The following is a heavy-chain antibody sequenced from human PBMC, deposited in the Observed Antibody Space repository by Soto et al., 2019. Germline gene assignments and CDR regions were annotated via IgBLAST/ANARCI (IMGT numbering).Heavy chain of an antibody. CDR1: GYTFTSYA. V-gene: IGHV1-3*01. J-gene: IGHJ4*02. D-gene: IGHD2-21*02. CDR3: ARSIVVVTAVDY. Sequence: ASVKVSCKASGYTFTSYAMHWVRQAPGQRLEWMGWINAGNGNTKYSQKFQGRVTITRDTSASTAYMELSSLRSEDTAVYYCARSIVVVTAVDYCGQRTLVTVSS. CDR2: INAGNGNT.